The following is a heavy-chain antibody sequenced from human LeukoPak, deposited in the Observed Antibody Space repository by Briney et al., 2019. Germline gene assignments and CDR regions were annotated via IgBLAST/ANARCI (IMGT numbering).Heavy chain of an antibody. Sequence: ASVKVSCKASGYTFTGYYMHWVRRAPGQGLEWMGWINPNSGGTNYAQKFQGRVTMTRDTSISTAYMELSRLRSDDTAVYYCARIGYDFWSGYYYYGMDVWGQGTTVTVSS. D-gene: IGHD3-3*01. V-gene: IGHV1-2*02. CDR2: INPNSGGT. CDR3: ARIGYDFWSGYYYYGMDV. CDR1: GYTFTGYY. J-gene: IGHJ6*02.